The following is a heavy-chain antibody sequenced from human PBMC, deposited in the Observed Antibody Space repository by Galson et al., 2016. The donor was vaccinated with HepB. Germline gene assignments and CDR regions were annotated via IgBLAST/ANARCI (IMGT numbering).Heavy chain of an antibody. V-gene: IGHV3-53*05. CDR1: GFIVSSHY. Sequence: SLRLSCAGSGFIVSSHYMNWVRQPPGKGLEWVAIIYSGGATYYADSVKGRFTISRDTPKNTVYLQMNSLRVEATALYYCVKDIGGDDYWGQGTLVTVSS. J-gene: IGHJ4*02. CDR2: IYSGGAT. D-gene: IGHD3-10*01. CDR3: VKDIGGDDY.